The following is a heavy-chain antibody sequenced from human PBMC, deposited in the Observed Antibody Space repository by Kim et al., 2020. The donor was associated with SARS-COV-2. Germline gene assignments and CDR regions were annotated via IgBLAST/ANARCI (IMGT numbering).Heavy chain of an antibody. CDR3: ARLKGFGEATHYGMDV. CDR1: GGSISSGGYY. CDR2: IYYSGST. V-gene: IGHV4-31*03. D-gene: IGHD3-10*01. J-gene: IGHJ6*02. Sequence: SETLSLTCTVSGGSISSGGYYWSWIRQHPGKGLEWIGYIYYSGSTYYNPSLKSRVTISVDTSKNQFSLKLSSVTAADTAVYYCARLKGFGEATHYGMDVWGQGTTVTVSS.